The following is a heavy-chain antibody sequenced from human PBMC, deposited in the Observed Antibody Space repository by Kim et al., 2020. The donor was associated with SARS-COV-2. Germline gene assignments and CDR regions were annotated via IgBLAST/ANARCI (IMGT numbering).Heavy chain of an antibody. CDR3: ARGSDYHGLDV. Sequence: ASVKVSCKTSGYPFSGFYIHKGREDPGQGIEWMGWISPNNGATKYAEASQGRVTMTRDTSINTAYLELSRVKSDDTAIYFCARGSDYHGLDVWGQGTTVTVSS. J-gene: IGHJ6*02. V-gene: IGHV1-2*02. CDR1: GYPFSGFY. CDR2: ISPNNGAT.